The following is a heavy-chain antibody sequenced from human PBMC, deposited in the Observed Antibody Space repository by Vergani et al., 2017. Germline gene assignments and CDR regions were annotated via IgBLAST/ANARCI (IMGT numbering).Heavy chain of an antibody. CDR2: IHYSGIT. V-gene: IGHV4-59*01. CDR1: GGSISSYY. Sequence: QVQLQESGPGLVKPSETLSLTCTVSGGSISSYYWSWIRQPPGKGLEWIGYIHYSGITNYNPSLKSRVTISVDTSKNQFSLKLSSVTAADTAVYYCARGRVRGATFPYYYYGMDVWGQGTTVTVSS. D-gene: IGHD5-24*01. CDR3: ARGRVRGATFPYYYYGMDV. J-gene: IGHJ6*02.